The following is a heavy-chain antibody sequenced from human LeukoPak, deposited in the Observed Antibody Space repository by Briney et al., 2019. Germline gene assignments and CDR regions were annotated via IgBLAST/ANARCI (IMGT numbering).Heavy chain of an antibody. CDR3: ARGRSNYYGMDV. CDR1: SGSVSSGSYY. J-gene: IGHJ6*02. D-gene: IGHD1-26*01. Sequence: SETLSLTCTVSSGSVSSGSYYWSWIRQPPGKGLEWIGYISYRGSTNYNPSLKSRVTISVDTSTNQFSLKLSSVTAADTAVYYCARGRSNYYGMDVWGQGTTVTVSS. V-gene: IGHV4-61*01. CDR2: ISYRGST.